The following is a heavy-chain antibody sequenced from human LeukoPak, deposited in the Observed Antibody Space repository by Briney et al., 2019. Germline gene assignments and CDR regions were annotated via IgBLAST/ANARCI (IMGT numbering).Heavy chain of an antibody. V-gene: IGHV1-69*13. D-gene: IGHD6-6*01. CDR1: GGTFSSYA. Sequence: SVKVSCKASGGTFSSYAISWVRQAPGQGLEWMGGIIPIFGTANYAQKFQGRVTITADESTSTAYMELSSLRPEDTAVYYCARSFSSSVYYYGMDVWGQGTTVTVSS. CDR2: IIPIFGTA. J-gene: IGHJ6*02. CDR3: ARSFSSSVYYYGMDV.